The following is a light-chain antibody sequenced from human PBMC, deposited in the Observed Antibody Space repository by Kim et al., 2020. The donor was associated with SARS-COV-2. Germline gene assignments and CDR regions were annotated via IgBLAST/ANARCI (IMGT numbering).Light chain of an antibody. J-gene: IGLJ2*01. CDR3: CAYAGRNILL. Sequence: QSALTQPASVSGSPGQSITISCTGTSSDVGSYNLVSWYQHHPGKAPKLMIYEGNKRPSGVSTRFSGSKSGNTASLTISGLQAEDEADYYCCAYAGRNILLFGGGTKVTVL. V-gene: IGLV2-23*01. CDR1: SSDVGSYNL. CDR2: EGN.